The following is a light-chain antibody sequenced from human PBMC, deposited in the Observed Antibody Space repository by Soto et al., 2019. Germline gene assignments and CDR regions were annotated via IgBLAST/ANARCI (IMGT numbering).Light chain of an antibody. J-gene: IGKJ4*02. Sequence: VTRSFASVARATLSSSARQSVGSSYLAWYQQKPGEAPRLLIYGASSRATGIPDRFSGSGSGTDFTLTIIRREPDDVAVDYCQQYGSSPLTFGGGTKVDI. CDR3: QQYGSSPLT. CDR2: GAS. V-gene: IGKV3-20*01. CDR1: QSVGSSY.